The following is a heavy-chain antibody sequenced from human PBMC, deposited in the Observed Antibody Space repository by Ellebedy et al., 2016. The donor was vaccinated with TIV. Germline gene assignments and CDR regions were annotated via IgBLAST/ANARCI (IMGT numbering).Heavy chain of an antibody. CDR1: GFTFSSYS. Sequence: GGSLRLSCAASGFTFSSYSMNWVRQAPGKGLEWVSSISSSSSYIYYADSVKGRFTISRDNAKNSLYLQMNSLRAEDTAVYYCARAYDSSGATYYYYYYGMDVWGQGTTVTVSS. CDR3: ARAYDSSGATYYYYYYGMDV. V-gene: IGHV3-21*01. D-gene: IGHD3-22*01. CDR2: ISSSSSYI. J-gene: IGHJ6*02.